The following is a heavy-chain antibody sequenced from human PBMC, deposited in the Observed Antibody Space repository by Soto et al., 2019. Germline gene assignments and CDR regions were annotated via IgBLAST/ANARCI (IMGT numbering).Heavy chain of an antibody. D-gene: IGHD6-19*01. Sequence: PSETLSLTCTVSGGSLSSDDYYWTWNRQHPGKGLEWIGYIYYSGSTNYNPSLKSRVTISVDTSKNQFSLKLSSVTAADTAVYYCARGPAVAVPFDYWGQGTLVTVSS. CDR2: IYYSGST. J-gene: IGHJ4*02. V-gene: IGHV4-61*08. CDR3: ARGPAVAVPFDY. CDR1: GGSLSSDDYY.